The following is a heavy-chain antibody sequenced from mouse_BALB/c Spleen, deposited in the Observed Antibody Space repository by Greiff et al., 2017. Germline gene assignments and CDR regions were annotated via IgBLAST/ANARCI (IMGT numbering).Heavy chain of an antibody. CDR2: INPSSGYT. CDR1: GYTFTSYT. J-gene: IGHJ4*01. CDR3: ANGGSSYEDAMDY. Sequence: QVQLQQSGAELARPGASVKMSCKASGYTFTSYTMHWVKQRPGQGLEWIGYINPSSGYTNYNQKFKDKATLTADKSSSTAYMQLSSLTSEASAVYYCANGGSSYEDAMDYGGQGTSVTVSA. D-gene: IGHD1-1*01. V-gene: IGHV1-4*01.